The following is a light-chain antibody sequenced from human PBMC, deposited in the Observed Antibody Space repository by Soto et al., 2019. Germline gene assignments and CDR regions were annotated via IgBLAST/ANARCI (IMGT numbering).Light chain of an antibody. V-gene: IGKV1-5*03. CDR1: QTVSSW. Sequence: DIQMTQSPSTLPASVGDRVTITCRASQTVSSWVAWYQQKPGKAPQLLIYMASSLESGVPSRFSGSGSGTEFTLTISTLLPDDFATYYCQQYNSVPYTFGQGTKLEIK. CDR2: MAS. J-gene: IGKJ2*01. CDR3: QQYNSVPYT.